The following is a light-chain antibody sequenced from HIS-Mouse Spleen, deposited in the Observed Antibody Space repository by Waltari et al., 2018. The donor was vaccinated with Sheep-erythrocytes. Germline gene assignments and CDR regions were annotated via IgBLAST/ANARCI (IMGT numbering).Light chain of an antibody. Sequence: QSALTQPPSASGSPGQSVTISCTGTSSDVCGYNHFSWYQQHPGKAPKLMIYEVSKRPSGVPDRFSGSKSGNTASLTVSGLQAEDEADYYCSSYAGSNNLVFGGGTKLTVL. J-gene: IGLJ2*01. V-gene: IGLV2-8*01. CDR2: EVS. CDR1: SSDVCGYNH. CDR3: SSYAGSNNLV.